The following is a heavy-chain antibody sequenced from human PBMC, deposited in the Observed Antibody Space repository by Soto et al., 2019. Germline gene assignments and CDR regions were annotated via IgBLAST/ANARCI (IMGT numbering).Heavy chain of an antibody. J-gene: IGHJ4*02. CDR1: GGSISSSSYF. CDR3: ARHDWNGADY. V-gene: IGHV4-39*01. D-gene: IGHD1-1*01. Sequence: SETLSLTCTVSGGSISSSSYFWGWIRQPPGKGLEWIGSIYYSGSTYYNPSLKSRVTISVDTSKNQFSLKLSSVTAADTAVYYCARHDWNGADYWGQGTLVTVSS. CDR2: IYYSGST.